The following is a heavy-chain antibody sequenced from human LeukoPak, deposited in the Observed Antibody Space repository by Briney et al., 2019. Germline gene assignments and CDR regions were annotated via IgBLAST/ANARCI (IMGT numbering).Heavy chain of an antibody. CDR2: ISHSAST. CDR1: GGSVSATNHF. D-gene: IGHD6-19*01. Sequence: ASETLSLTCSVSGGSVSATNHFWGWLRQPPGKGPEWIGSISHSASTYYNPSLKSRVFISLETSRNQFSLSLASVTAADTAVYFCARRRGWYELIDSWGQGTLVTVSS. J-gene: IGHJ4*02. CDR3: ARRRGWYELIDS. V-gene: IGHV4-39*01.